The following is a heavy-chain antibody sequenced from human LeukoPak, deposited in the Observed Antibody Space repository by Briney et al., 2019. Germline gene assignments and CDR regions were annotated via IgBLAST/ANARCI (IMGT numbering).Heavy chain of an antibody. CDR3: ARLVPAATFGYLGAFDY. J-gene: IGHJ4*02. D-gene: IGHD2-2*01. V-gene: IGHV4-61*02. CDR2: IYTSGST. Sequence: SETLSLTCTVSGGSISSGSYYWSWIRQPAGKGLEWIGRIYTSGSTNYNPSLKSRVTISVNTSKNQFSLKLSSVTAADTAVYYCARLVPAATFGYLGAFDYWGQGTLVTVSS. CDR1: GGSISSGSYY.